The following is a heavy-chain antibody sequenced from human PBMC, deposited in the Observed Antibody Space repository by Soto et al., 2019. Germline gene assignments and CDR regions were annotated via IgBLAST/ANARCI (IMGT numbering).Heavy chain of an antibody. V-gene: IGHV4-39*01. CDR1: GGSFSSTSDY. J-gene: IGHJ4*02. D-gene: IGHD6-19*01. Sequence: NPSETLSLTCTVSGGSFSSTSDYWGWIRQPPGKGLEWIGSINYSGRTYYTPSLKSRVTISVDTSRSQFSLELSSVTAADTAVYYCVRHVDSRSGWGLYYFDYWGQGTLVTVSS. CDR3: VRHVDSRSGWGLYYFDY. CDR2: INYSGRT.